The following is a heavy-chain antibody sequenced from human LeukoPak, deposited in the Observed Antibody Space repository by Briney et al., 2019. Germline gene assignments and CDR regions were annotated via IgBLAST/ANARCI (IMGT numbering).Heavy chain of an antibody. J-gene: IGHJ3*02. CDR1: GFTFSSYA. Sequence: QSGGSLRLSCAASGFTFSSYAMSWVRQAPGKGLEWVSYISSSSSTIYYADSVKGRFTISRDNAKNSLYLQMNSLRAEDTAVYYCARVRYSVSGRQLGFERPSIAGWENAFDIWGQGTMVTVSS. D-gene: IGHD6-6*01. CDR3: ARVRYSVSGRQLGFERPSIAGWENAFDI. V-gene: IGHV3-48*01. CDR2: ISSSSSTI.